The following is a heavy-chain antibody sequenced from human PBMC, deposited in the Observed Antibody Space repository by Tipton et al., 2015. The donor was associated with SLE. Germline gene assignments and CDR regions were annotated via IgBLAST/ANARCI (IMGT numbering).Heavy chain of an antibody. J-gene: IGHJ2*01. CDR3: ARDRYCGGGSCFDWFFDL. CDR1: GGSISSYY. CDR2: VSDSGST. Sequence: TLSLTCTVFGGSISSYYWSWIRQPPGKGLEWIGYVSDSGSTRYNPSLKSRVTMSVDTSENQFSLKLTSVTAADTAVYYCARDRYCGGGSCFDWFFDLWGRGTLVTVSS. D-gene: IGHD2-15*01. V-gene: IGHV4-59*01.